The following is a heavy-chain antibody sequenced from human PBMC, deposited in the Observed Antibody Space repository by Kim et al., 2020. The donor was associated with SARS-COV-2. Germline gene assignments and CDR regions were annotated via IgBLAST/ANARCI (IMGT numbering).Heavy chain of an antibody. J-gene: IGHJ4*02. CDR3: ARTGTTDFFDY. V-gene: IGHV4-39*01. Sequence: YYEPFLKSRVTISVVASKNQFSLKLSSVTAADTAVYYCARTGTTDFFDYWGQGTLVNVSS. D-gene: IGHD1-1*01.